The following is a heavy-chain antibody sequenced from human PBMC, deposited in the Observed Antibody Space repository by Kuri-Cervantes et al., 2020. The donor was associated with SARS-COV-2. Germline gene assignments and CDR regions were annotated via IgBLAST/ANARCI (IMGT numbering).Heavy chain of an antibody. D-gene: IGHD3-3*01. CDR2: INPSGGST. CDR3: ARDFRGRVTIFEGSYSLSPAFDI. CDR1: GYTFTGYY. V-gene: IGHV1-46*03. J-gene: IGHJ3*02. Sequence: ASVKVSCKASGYTFTGYYMHWVRQAPGQGLEWMGIINPSGGSTSYEQKFQGRVTMTRDTSTSTVYMELSSLRSEDTAVYYCARDFRGRVTIFEGSYSLSPAFDIWGQGTMVTVSS.